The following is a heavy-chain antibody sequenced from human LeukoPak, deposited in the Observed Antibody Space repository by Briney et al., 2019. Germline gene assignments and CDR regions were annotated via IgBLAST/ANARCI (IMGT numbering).Heavy chain of an antibody. CDR2: ISGSGGST. CDR3: MRDVSGYPY. CDR1: GFTFSNYA. J-gene: IGHJ4*02. Sequence: PGGSLRLSCAASGFTFSNYAMSWARQAPGKGLEWVSAISGSGGSTYYADSVKGRFTISRDNSKNTLYLQMDNLRDEDTATYYCMRDVSGYPYWGQGTLVTVSS. D-gene: IGHD5-12*01. V-gene: IGHV3-23*01.